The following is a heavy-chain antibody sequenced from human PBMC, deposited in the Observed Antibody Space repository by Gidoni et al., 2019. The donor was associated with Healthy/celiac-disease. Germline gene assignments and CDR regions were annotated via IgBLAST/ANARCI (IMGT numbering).Heavy chain of an antibody. CDR1: GYSCTSYW. CDR2: IYPGDSDT. D-gene: IGHD6-19*01. CDR3: ARGGQWLVRDNAFDI. V-gene: IGHV5-51*01. J-gene: IGHJ3*02. Sequence: EVQLVQSGAEVKKPGESLKISCKGSGYSCTSYWIGCVRQMPGKGLEWMGIIYPGDSDTRYSPSFQGQVTISADKSISTAYLQWSSLKASDTAMYYCARGGQWLVRDNAFDIWCQGTMVTVSS.